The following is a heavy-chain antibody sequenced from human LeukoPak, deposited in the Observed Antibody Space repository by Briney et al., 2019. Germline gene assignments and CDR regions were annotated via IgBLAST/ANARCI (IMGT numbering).Heavy chain of an antibody. J-gene: IGHJ6*03. V-gene: IGHV3-30*02. CDR2: IRYDETKE. Sequence: PGGSLRLSCATSGFTFTNYVMHWVRQAPGKGLEWVAFIRYDETKEFYADSVKGRFTVSRDNSKSTLYLQMNSLRPEDTGVYCCAKAAVATGYHYTYYMDVWGKGTTVTIS. CDR1: GFTFTNYV. CDR3: AKAAVATGYHYTYYMDV. D-gene: IGHD1-1*01.